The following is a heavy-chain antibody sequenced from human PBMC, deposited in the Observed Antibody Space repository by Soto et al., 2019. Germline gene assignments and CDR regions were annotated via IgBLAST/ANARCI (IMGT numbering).Heavy chain of an antibody. CDR2: ISGHNGKA. V-gene: IGHV1-18*04. J-gene: IGHJ6*02. D-gene: IGHD5-12*01. CDR3: ARKGYIGNFAMDV. CDR1: GYTFKSYD. Sequence: QVKLVQSGAEVKEPGASVTVSCKASGYTFKSYDVMWVRKAPGQGLEWMGWISGHNGKADYAENCQGRVIMTTDTSTATASMDLSGLRSDETAVYYCARKGYIGNFAMDVWGQGTTVTVSS.